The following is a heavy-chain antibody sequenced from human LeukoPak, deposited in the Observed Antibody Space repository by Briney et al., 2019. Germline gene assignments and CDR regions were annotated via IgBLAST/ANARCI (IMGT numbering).Heavy chain of an antibody. CDR3: AKDGGRYYDSSGYAKY. Sequence: PGGSLRLSCAASGFTFSSNGMHWVRQAPGKGLEWVAVIWYDGSNKDYADSVKGRFTISRDNSKNTLYLQMSSLRAEDTAVYYCAKDGGRYYDSSGYAKYWGQGTLVTVSS. J-gene: IGHJ4*02. D-gene: IGHD3-22*01. CDR2: IWYDGSNK. V-gene: IGHV3-33*06. CDR1: GFTFSSNG.